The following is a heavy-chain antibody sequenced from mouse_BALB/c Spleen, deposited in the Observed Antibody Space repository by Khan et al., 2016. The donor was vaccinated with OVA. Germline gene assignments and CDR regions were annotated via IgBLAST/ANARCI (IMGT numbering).Heavy chain of an antibody. CDR2: ISYSGNT. Sequence: EVQLQESGPGLVKPSQSLSLTCTVTGYSITSDYAWNWIRQFPGNKLEWMGYISYSGNTNYNPSLKSRISITRDTSENQFFLQLNSVTTEDTDTYYCARVYGGDFDYWGQGTTLTVSS. CDR3: ARVYGGDFDY. D-gene: IGHD1-1*01. J-gene: IGHJ2*01. CDR1: GYSITSDYA. V-gene: IGHV3-2*02.